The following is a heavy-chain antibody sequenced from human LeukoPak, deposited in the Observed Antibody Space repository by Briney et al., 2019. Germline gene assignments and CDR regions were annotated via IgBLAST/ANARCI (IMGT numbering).Heavy chain of an antibody. Sequence: GASVKVSCKASGYTFTSYYMHWVRQAPGQGLEWMGIINPSGGSTSYAQKFQGRVTMTRDTSTSTVYMELSSLRSEDTAVYYCARDGSHFYDILTGYYYFDYWGQGTLVIVSS. CDR3: ARDGSHFYDILTGYYYFDY. CDR2: INPSGGST. V-gene: IGHV1-46*01. CDR1: GYTFTSYY. J-gene: IGHJ4*02. D-gene: IGHD3-9*01.